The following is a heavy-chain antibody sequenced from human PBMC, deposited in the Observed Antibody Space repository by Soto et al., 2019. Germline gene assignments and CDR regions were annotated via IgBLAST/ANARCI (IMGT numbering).Heavy chain of an antibody. J-gene: IGHJ4*02. V-gene: IGHV3-23*01. Sequence: EVQLLESGGGLVQPGGSLRLSCAASGFTFSSYAMSWVRQAPGKGLEWVSAISGSGGSTYYADSVKGRFTISRDNSKNTLYLQMNSLITEDTAVYYCAKVEMATNKLDYSGQGTLVAVSS. CDR2: ISGSGGST. CDR1: GFTFSSYA. D-gene: IGHD5-12*01. CDR3: AKVEMATNKLDY.